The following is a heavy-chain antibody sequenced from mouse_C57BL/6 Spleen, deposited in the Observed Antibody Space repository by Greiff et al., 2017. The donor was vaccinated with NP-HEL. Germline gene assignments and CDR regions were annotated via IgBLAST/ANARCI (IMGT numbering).Heavy chain of an antibody. D-gene: IGHD3-2*02. CDR3: TTWLDSSGYGFAY. CDR2: IDPENGDT. Sequence: VHVKQSGAELVRPGASVKLSCTASGFNIKDDYMHWVKQRPEQGLEWIGWIDPENGDTEYASKFQGKATITADTSSNTAYLQLSSLTSEDTAVYYCTTWLDSSGYGFAYWGQGTLVTVSA. CDR1: GFNIKDDY. V-gene: IGHV14-4*01. J-gene: IGHJ3*01.